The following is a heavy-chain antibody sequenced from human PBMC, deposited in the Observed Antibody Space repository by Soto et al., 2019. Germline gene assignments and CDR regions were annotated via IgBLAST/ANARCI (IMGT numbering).Heavy chain of an antibody. CDR2: ISSSSSYI. J-gene: IGHJ4*02. D-gene: IGHD6-19*01. CDR3: ARGSWIAVAGNFDY. V-gene: IGHV3-21*01. Sequence: PGGSLRLSCAASGFTFSSYSMNWVRQAPGKGLEWVSSISSSSSYIYYADSVKGRFTISRDNAKNSLYLQMNSLRAADTAVYYCARGSWIAVAGNFDYWGQGTLVTVSS. CDR1: GFTFSSYS.